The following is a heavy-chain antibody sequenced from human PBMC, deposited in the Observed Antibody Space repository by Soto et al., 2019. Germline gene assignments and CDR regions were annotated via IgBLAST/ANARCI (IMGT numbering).Heavy chain of an antibody. CDR3: ARGSTGESVAHDY. CDR2: INHSGST. D-gene: IGHD7-27*01. Sequence: AETLSLTCAVYGGSFSGYYWSWIRQPPGKGLEWIGEINHSGSTNYNPSLKSRVTISVDTSKNQFSLKLSSVTAADTAVYYCARGSTGESVAHDYWGQGTLVTVSS. V-gene: IGHV4-34*01. J-gene: IGHJ4*02. CDR1: GGSFSGYY.